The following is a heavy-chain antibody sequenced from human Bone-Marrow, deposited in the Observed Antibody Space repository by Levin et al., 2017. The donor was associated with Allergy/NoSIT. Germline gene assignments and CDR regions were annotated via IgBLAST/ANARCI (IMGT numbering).Heavy chain of an antibody. J-gene: IGHJ5*02. CDR2: IYSDDTK. V-gene: IGHV2-5*02. CDR3: VHRPSRNWFDP. Sequence: SGPTLVKPTQTLTLTCTFSGFSLNPSGLGVAWIRQPPGKALEWLALIYSDDTKRYNPSLKNRLTITKDSSKNQVVLTMTNMGPVDSATYFCVHRPSRNWFDPWGQGTLVTVSS. D-gene: IGHD2/OR15-2a*01. CDR1: GFSLNPSGLG.